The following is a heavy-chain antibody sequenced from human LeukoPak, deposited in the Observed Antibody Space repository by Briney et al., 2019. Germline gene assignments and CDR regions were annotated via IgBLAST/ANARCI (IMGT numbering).Heavy chain of an antibody. J-gene: IGHJ5*02. V-gene: IGHV3-23*01. Sequence: GGSLRLSCAASGFTFSSYAMSWVRQAPGKGLEWVSAISGSGGSTYYADSVKGRFTISRDNAKNTLYLQMNSLRAEDTAVYYCAKNWVASSWFNWFDPWGQGTLVTVSS. CDR1: GFTFSSYA. D-gene: IGHD6-13*01. CDR2: ISGSGGST. CDR3: AKNWVASSWFNWFDP.